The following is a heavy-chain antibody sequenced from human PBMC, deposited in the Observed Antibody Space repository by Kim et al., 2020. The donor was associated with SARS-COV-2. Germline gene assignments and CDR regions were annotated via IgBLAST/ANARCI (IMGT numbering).Heavy chain of an antibody. CDR2: IKQDGSEK. CDR1: GFTFSSYW. V-gene: IGHV3-7*01. J-gene: IGHJ6*02. Sequence: GGSLRLSCAASGFTFSSYWMSWVRQAPGKGLEWVANIKQDGSEKYYVDSVKGRFTISRDNAKNSLYLQMNSLRAEDTAVYYCAREGLRLGDIGEDGMDVWGQGTTVTVSS. CDR3: AREGLRLGDIGEDGMDV. D-gene: IGHD3-16*01.